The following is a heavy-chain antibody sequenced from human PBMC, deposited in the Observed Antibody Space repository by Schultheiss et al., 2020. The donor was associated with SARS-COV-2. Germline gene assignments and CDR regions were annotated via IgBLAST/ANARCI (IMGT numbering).Heavy chain of an antibody. Sequence: SETLSLTCTVSGGSISSYYWSWIRQPPGKGLEWIGEINHSGSTNYNPSLKSRVTISVDTSKNQFSLKLSSVTAADTAVYYCARILVYGPLTNWYFDLWGRGTLVTVSS. CDR2: INHSGST. V-gene: IGHV4-59*12. J-gene: IGHJ2*01. D-gene: IGHD3-10*01. CDR3: ARILVYGPLTNWYFDL. CDR1: GGSISSYY.